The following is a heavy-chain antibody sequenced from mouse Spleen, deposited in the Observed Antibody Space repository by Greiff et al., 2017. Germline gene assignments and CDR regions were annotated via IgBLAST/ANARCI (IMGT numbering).Heavy chain of an antibody. CDR2: IWWDDDK. V-gene: IGHV8-8*01. CDR3: AQRYDETGYYAMDY. J-gene: IGHJ4*01. Sequence: QVTLKESGPGILQPSQTLSLTCSFSGFSLSTFGMGVVWIRQPSGKGLEWLARIWWDDDKYYNPALKSWLTISKDTTKNQVFLKIANVDTADTATCYCAQRYDETGYYAMDYWGQGTSVTVSS. D-gene: IGHD2-14*01. CDR1: GFSLSTFGMG.